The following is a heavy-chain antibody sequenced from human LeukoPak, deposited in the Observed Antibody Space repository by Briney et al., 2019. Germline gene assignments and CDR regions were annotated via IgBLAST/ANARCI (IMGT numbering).Heavy chain of an antibody. J-gene: IGHJ4*02. D-gene: IGHD6-19*01. CDR1: GGSIGNNY. V-gene: IGHV4-59*08. CDR2: IYYTGAT. Sequence: SETLSLTCTVSGGSIGNNYWTWIRQPPGKGLEYIGYIYYTGATNYNPSLKSRVTISVDTSKNQFSLKMTSVTAADTAVYFCAKYGNSGWVIDNWGQGTLVTVSS. CDR3: AKYGNSGWVIDN.